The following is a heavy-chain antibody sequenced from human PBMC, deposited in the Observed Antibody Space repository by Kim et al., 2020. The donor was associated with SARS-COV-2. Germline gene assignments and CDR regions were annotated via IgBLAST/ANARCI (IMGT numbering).Heavy chain of an antibody. Sequence: SETLSLTCTVSGGSISSSSYYWGWIRQPPGKGLEWIGSIYYSGSTYYNPSLKSRVTISVDTSKNQFSLKLSSVTAADTAVYYCARAEGRITMIVVPHWGQGTLVTVSS. CDR1: GGSISSSSYY. J-gene: IGHJ4*02. D-gene: IGHD3-22*01. CDR2: IYYSGST. CDR3: ARAEGRITMIVVPH. V-gene: IGHV4-39*07.